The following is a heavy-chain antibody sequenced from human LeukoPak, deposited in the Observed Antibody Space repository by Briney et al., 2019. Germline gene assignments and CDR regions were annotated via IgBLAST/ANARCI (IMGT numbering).Heavy chain of an antibody. D-gene: IGHD5-24*01. CDR3: ARKDGYKPGDAFDI. Sequence: SVKVSCKASGGTFSSYAISWVRQAPGQGLEWMGRIIPIFGTANYAQKFQGRVTITTDESTSTAYMELSSLRSEDTAVYYCARKDGYKPGDAFDIWGQGTMVTVSS. CDR1: GGTFSSYA. V-gene: IGHV1-69*05. CDR2: IIPIFGTA. J-gene: IGHJ3*02.